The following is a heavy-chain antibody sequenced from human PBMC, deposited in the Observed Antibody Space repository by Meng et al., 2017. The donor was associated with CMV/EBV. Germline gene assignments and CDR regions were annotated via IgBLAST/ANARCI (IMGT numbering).Heavy chain of an antibody. D-gene: IGHD2-2*01. CDR3: ARAIVVPAAPWAG. Sequence: GSLRLSCAVYGGSFSGYYWSWIRQPPGKGLEWIGEINHSGSTNYNPSLKSRDTISVDTSKNQFSLKLSSVTAADTAVYYCARAIVVPAAPWAGWGQGTLVTVSS. CDR1: GGSFSGYY. CDR2: INHSGST. J-gene: IGHJ4*02. V-gene: IGHV4-34*01.